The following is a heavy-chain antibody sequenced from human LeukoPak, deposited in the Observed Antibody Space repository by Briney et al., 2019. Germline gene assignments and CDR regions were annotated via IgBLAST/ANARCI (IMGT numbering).Heavy chain of an antibody. J-gene: IGHJ4*02. CDR1: GYTFTSYA. CDR2: INAGNGNT. D-gene: IGHD3-10*01. CDR3: ARVYYGSGSYSHFDY. V-gene: IGHV1-3*01. Sequence: ASVKVSCKASGYTFTSYALHWVRQAPGQRLEWMGWINAGNGNTKYSQNFQGRVTITRDTSASTAYMELSSLRSEDTAVYYSARVYYGSGSYSHFDYWGQGTLVTVSS.